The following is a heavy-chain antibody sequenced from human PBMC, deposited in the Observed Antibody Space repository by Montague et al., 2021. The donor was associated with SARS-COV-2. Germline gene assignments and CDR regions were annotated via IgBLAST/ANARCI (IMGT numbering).Heavy chain of an antibody. V-gene: IGHV2-5*01. CDR2: IYWNDDK. J-gene: IGHJ4*02. CDR1: GFSLSTSGVG. D-gene: IGHD2-2*01. CDR3: ARMDAGPTSYDY. Sequence: PALVKPTQTLTLTCTFSGFSLSTSGVGVGWIRQPPGKALEWLALIYWNDDKRYSTSLKTRLTISKDTSKNQVVLTMTNMDPVDTATYYCARMDAGPTSYDYWGQGTLVTVSS.